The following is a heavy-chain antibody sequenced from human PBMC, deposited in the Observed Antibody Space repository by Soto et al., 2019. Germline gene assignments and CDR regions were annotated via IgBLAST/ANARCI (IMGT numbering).Heavy chain of an antibody. CDR2: ISGSGGST. D-gene: IGHD3-3*01. Sequence: GGSLRLSCAASGFTFSSYAMSLVRQAPGKGLEWVSAISGSGGSTYYADSVKGRFTISRDNSKNTLYLQMNSLRAEDTAVYYCAKEVPNYDFWSGYIKGFDYWGQGTLVTVSS. V-gene: IGHV3-23*01. CDR1: GFTFSSYA. J-gene: IGHJ4*02. CDR3: AKEVPNYDFWSGYIKGFDY.